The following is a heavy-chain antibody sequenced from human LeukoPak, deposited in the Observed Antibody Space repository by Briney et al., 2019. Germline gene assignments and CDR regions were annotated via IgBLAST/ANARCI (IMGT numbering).Heavy chain of an antibody. CDR1: GGSFSGYY. V-gene: IGHV4-34*01. CDR2: INHSGST. CDR3: ARAEGIAASSPSGY. D-gene: IGHD6-13*01. Sequence: SETLSLTCAVYGGSFSGYYWSWIRQPPGKGLEWIGEINHSGSTNYNPSLKSRVTISVDTSKNQFSLKLSSVTAADTAVCYCARAEGIAASSPSGYWGQGTLVTVSS. J-gene: IGHJ4*02.